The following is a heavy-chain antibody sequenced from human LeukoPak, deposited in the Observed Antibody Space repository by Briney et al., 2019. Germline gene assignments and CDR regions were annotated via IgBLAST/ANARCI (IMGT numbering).Heavy chain of an antibody. D-gene: IGHD6-19*01. CDR2: ISAYNGNT. CDR3: ARDGVEQWLVPDYYYYYMDV. J-gene: IGHJ6*03. CDR1: GYTFTSYG. V-gene: IGHV1-18*01. Sequence: GASVKVSCKASGYTFTSYGISWVRQPPGQGLEWMGWISAYNGNTNYAQKLQGRVTMTTDTSTSTAYMELRSLRSDDTAVYYCARDGVEQWLVPDYYYYYMDVWGKGTTVTISS.